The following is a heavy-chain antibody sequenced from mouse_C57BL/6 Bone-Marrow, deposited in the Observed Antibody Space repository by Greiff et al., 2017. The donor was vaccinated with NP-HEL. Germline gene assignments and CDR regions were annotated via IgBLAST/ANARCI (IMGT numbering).Heavy chain of an antibody. CDR1: GFTFSDYG. V-gene: IGHV5-17*01. CDR2: ISSGSSTI. D-gene: IGHD1-1*01. J-gene: IGHJ1*03. CDR3: ARATVDPYWYFDV. Sequence: EVHLVESGGGLVKPGGSLKLSCAASGFTFSDYGMHWVRQAPEKGLEWVAYISSGSSTIYYADTVKGRFTISRDNAKNTLFLQMTSLRSEDTAMYYCARATVDPYWYFDVWGTGTTVTVSS.